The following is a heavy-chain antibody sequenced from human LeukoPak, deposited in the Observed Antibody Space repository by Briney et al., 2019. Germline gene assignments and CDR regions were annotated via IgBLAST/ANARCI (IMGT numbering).Heavy chain of an antibody. CDR2: MNPNSGNT. J-gene: IGHJ6*02. CDR3: ARDASDTAMPRDYYGMDV. D-gene: IGHD5-18*01. V-gene: IGHV1-8*02. CDR1: GGTFSSYA. Sequence: ASVKVSCKASGGTFSSYAISWVRQAPGQGLEWMGWMNPNSGNTGYAQKFQGRVTMTRNTSISTTYMELSSLRSEDTAVYYCARDASDTAMPRDYYGMDVWGQGTTVTVSS.